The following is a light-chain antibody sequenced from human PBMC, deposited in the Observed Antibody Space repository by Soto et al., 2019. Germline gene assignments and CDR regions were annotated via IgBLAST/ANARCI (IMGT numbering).Light chain of an antibody. V-gene: IGLV4-69*01. CDR2: LNIDGSH. CDR1: SGHSNYA. Sequence: QLVLTQSPSASASLGASVKLTCTLSSGHSNYAIAWHQQQPEKGPRYLMKLNIDGSHSKGDGIPDRFSGSSSGAERYLTISSLQSEDAADYYCQTWGTGMMVFGGGTKLTVL. CDR3: QTWGTGMMV. J-gene: IGLJ3*02.